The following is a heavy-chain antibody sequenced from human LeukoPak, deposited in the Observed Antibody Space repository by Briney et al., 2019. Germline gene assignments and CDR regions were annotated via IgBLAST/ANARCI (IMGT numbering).Heavy chain of an antibody. D-gene: IGHD7-27*01. J-gene: IGHJ6*03. Sequence: ASVKVSCKASGYTFTGYYMHWVRQAPGQGLEWMGWINPNSGGTNYAQKFQGRVTMTRDTSISTAYMELSRLRSDDTAVYYCARASQTGYYMDVWGKGTTVTISS. V-gene: IGHV1-2*02. CDR3: ARASQTGYYMDV. CDR1: GYTFTGYY. CDR2: INPNSGGT.